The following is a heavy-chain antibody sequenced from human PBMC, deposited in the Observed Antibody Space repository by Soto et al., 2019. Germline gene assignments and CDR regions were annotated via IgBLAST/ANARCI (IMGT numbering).Heavy chain of an antibody. CDR2: INPNSGGT. V-gene: IGHV1-2*02. D-gene: IGHD5-18*01. CDR1: GYTFTGYY. J-gene: IGHJ3*02. Sequence: ASVKVSCKASGYTFTGYYMHWVRQAPGRGLEWMGWINPNSGGTNYAQKFQGRVTMTRDTSISTAYMELSRLRSDDTAVYYCARDIGYSYGYDAFDIWGQGTMVTVSS. CDR3: ARDIGYSYGYDAFDI.